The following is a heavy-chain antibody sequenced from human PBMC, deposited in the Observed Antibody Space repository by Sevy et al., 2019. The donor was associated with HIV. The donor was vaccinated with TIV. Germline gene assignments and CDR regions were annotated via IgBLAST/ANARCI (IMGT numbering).Heavy chain of an antibody. CDR1: GFSFSSYG. CDR2: IQYDGSNK. CDR3: VKEGGDDGGDH. Sequence: GGSLRLSCAASGFSFSSYGMHWVRQAPGKGLEWMSYIQYDGSNKDYGDSVKGRFTISRDNSKNTLYLQMNSLRVEDTAVFYCVKEGGDDGGDHWGQGTLVTVSS. D-gene: IGHD3-10*01. J-gene: IGHJ4*02. V-gene: IGHV3-30*02.